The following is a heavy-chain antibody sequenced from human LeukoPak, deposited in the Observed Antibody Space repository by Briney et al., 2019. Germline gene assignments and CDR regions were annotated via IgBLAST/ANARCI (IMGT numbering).Heavy chain of an antibody. CDR3: GRQGDTASHYFFDY. CDR1: SGPIRSYH. J-gene: IGHJ4*02. CDR2: IYTTGTT. D-gene: IGHD2-21*01. V-gene: IGHV4-4*07. Sequence: PSETLSLTCTVSSGPIRSYHWGWVRQPPGKGLEWIGRIYTTGTTQYNPSLKSRVTMSVDTSTNQFSLNVRSMTAADTAVYYCGRQGDTASHYFFDYWSQGTLVAVS.